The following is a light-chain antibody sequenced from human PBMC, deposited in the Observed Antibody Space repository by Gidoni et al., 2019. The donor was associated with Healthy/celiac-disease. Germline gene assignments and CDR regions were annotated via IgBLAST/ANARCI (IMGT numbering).Light chain of an antibody. CDR2: DAS. Sequence: VLTQSPATLSLSPGERATLSCRASQSVSSYLAWYQQKPGQAPRLLIYDASNRATGIPARFSGSGSGTDFTLTISSLEPEDFAVYYCQQRSNWPPLTFGGXTKVEIK. CDR3: QQRSNWPPLT. V-gene: IGKV3-11*01. J-gene: IGKJ4*01. CDR1: QSVSSY.